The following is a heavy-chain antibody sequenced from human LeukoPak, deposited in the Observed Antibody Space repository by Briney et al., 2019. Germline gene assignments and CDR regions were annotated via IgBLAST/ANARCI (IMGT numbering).Heavy chain of an antibody. CDR3: AKDRDRIAGLIYFDY. V-gene: IGHV3-30*04. Sequence: GRSLRLSCAASGFTFSSYAMHWVRQAPGKGLEWVAVISYDGSNKYYADSVKGRFTISRDNSKNTLYLQMNSLRAEDTAVYYCAKDRDRIAGLIYFDYWGQGTLVTVSS. CDR2: ISYDGSNK. J-gene: IGHJ4*02. CDR1: GFTFSSYA. D-gene: IGHD6-13*01.